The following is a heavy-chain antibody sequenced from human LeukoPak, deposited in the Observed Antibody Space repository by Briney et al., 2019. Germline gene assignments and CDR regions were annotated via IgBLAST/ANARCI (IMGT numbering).Heavy chain of an antibody. Sequence: SETLSLTCTVSGGSISSYYWSWIRQPPGKGLEWIGYIYYSGSTNYNPSLKSRVTISVDTSKNQFSLKLSSVTAADTAVYYCAXXGAVAGNWFDPWGQGTLVTVSS. J-gene: IGHJ5*02. D-gene: IGHD6-19*01. V-gene: IGHV4-59*01. CDR3: AXXGAVAGNWFDP. CDR2: IYYSGST. CDR1: GGSISSYY.